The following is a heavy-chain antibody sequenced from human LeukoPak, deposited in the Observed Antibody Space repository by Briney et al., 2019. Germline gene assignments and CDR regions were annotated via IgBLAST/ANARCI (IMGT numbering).Heavy chain of an antibody. Sequence: SETLPLTCTVSGGSISSYYWSWIRQPPGKGLEWIGYIYYSGSTNYNPSLKSRVTISVDTSKNQFSLKLSSVTAADTAVYYCAREAGTRDWFDPWGQGTLVTVSS. J-gene: IGHJ5*02. CDR2: IYYSGST. CDR3: AREAGTRDWFDP. CDR1: GGSISSYY. V-gene: IGHV4-59*01. D-gene: IGHD6-19*01.